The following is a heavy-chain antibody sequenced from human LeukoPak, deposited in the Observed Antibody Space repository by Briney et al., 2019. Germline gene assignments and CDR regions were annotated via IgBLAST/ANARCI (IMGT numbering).Heavy chain of an antibody. J-gene: IGHJ6*02. Sequence: ASVKVSCKASGYTFTSYDINWVRQATGQGLEWMGWMNPNSGNTGYAQKFQGRVTITRNPSISTAYMELSSLRSEDTAVYYCARWLRGIADEDGVDVWGQGTTVTVSS. D-gene: IGHD6-13*01. CDR3: ARWLRGIADEDGVDV. V-gene: IGHV1-8*03. CDR1: GYTFTSYD. CDR2: MNPNSGNT.